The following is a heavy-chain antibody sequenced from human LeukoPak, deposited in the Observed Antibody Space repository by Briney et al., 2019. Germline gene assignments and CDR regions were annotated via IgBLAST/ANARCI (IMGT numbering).Heavy chain of an antibody. Sequence: PGGSLRLSCAASGFTFSSYAMSWVRQAPGKGLEWVSAISGSGGSTYYADSVKGRFTISRDNSKNTLYLQMNSLRAEDTAVYYCAKGPYYYDSSGYYYVPYFDYWGQGTLVTVSS. D-gene: IGHD3-22*01. CDR3: AKGPYYYDSSGYYYVPYFDY. J-gene: IGHJ4*02. V-gene: IGHV3-23*01. CDR1: GFTFSSYA. CDR2: ISGSGGST.